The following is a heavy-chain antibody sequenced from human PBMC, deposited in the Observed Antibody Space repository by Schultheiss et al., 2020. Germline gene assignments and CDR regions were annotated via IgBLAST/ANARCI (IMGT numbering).Heavy chain of an antibody. CDR1: GFTFSDYY. Sequence: GGSLRLSCAASGFTFSDYYMSWIRQAPGKGLEWVSVIYSGGSTYYADSVKGRFTISRDNAKNSLYLQMNSLRAEDTAVYYCAREYGDYVPDYWGQGTLVTVSS. CDR3: AREYGDYVPDY. J-gene: IGHJ4*02. CDR2: IYSGGST. D-gene: IGHD4-17*01. V-gene: IGHV3-53*01.